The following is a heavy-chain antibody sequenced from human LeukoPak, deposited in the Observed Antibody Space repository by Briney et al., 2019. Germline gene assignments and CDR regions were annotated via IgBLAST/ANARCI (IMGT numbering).Heavy chain of an antibody. CDR3: ASPLLWSGYYILGY. CDR2: INHSGST. D-gene: IGHD3-3*01. Sequence: PSETLSLTCAVYGGSFSGYYWSWIRQPPGKGLEWIGEINHSGSTNYNPSLKSRVTISVDTSKNQFSLKLSSVTAADTAVYYCASPLLWSGYYILGYWGQGTLVTVSS. CDR1: GGSFSGYY. J-gene: IGHJ4*02. V-gene: IGHV4-34*01.